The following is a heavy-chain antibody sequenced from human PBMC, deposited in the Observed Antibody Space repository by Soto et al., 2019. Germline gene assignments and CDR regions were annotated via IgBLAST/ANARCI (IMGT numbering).Heavy chain of an antibody. CDR3: AREPPPTITGLLDY. CDR1: GFTFTDYA. CDR2: ISYDGSNK. D-gene: IGHD5-12*01. Sequence: QVQLVESGGGVVQPGRSLRLSCAASGFTFTDYAMHWVRQAPGKGLEWVAFISYDGSNKYFADSVKGRFTISRDNSKNTLDLHMNSRRAEDTAVYCCAREPPPTITGLLDYWGQGTLVTVSS. V-gene: IGHV3-30-3*01. J-gene: IGHJ4*02.